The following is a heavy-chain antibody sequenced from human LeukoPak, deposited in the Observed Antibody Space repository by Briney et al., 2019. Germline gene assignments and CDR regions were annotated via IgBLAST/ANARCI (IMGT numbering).Heavy chain of an antibody. V-gene: IGHV3-7*01. CDR1: GFTFSSYW. Sequence: GGSLRLSCAASGFTFSSYWMSWVRQAPGKELEWVANIKQDGSEKYYVDSVTGRFTISRDNAKNSLYLQMNSLRAEDTAVYYCARVSSGWRYFDYWGQGTLVTVSS. CDR2: IKQDGSEK. J-gene: IGHJ4*02. CDR3: ARVSSGWRYFDY. D-gene: IGHD6-19*01.